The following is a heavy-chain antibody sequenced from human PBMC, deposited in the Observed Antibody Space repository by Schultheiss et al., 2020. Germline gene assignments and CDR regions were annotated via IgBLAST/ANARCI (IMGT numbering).Heavy chain of an antibody. D-gene: IGHD3-22*01. Sequence: GESLKISCKASGYTFTRHGISWVRQAPGQGLEWMGWINTYTGDTISAQKVQGRVTMTTDTSTSTAYMELRSLRSDDTAVYYCAKSYFYDSRDRQAFDYWGQGTQVTVSS. V-gene: IGHV1-18*01. J-gene: IGHJ4*02. CDR1: GYTFTRHG. CDR3: AKSYFYDSRDRQAFDY. CDR2: INTYTGDT.